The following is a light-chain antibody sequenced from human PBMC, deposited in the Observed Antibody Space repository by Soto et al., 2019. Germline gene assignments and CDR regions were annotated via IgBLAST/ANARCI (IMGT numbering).Light chain of an antibody. CDR1: SSNIGNNY. V-gene: IGLV1-51*01. CDR2: DNN. J-gene: IGLJ2*01. Sequence: QSLLTQPPSVSAAPGQRVAISCSGSSSNIGNNYVSWYQQFPGTAPKLLLFDNNKRPSGIPDRFSGSKSGTSATLAITGLQTGDEADYYCGTWDSRLSADVFGGGTSSPS. CDR3: GTWDSRLSADV.